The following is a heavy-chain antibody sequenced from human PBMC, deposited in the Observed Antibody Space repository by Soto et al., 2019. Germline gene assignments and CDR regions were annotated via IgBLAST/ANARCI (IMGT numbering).Heavy chain of an antibody. D-gene: IGHD3-9*01. Sequence: ASVKVSCKASGYTFTSYYMHWVRQAPGQGLEWMGIINPSGGSTSYAQKFQGRVTMTRDTSTSTVYMELSSLRSEDTAVYYCATGGNYDILTGYYPFDYWGQGTLVTVSS. CDR1: GYTFTSYY. CDR3: ATGGNYDILTGYYPFDY. J-gene: IGHJ4*02. V-gene: IGHV1-46*01. CDR2: INPSGGST.